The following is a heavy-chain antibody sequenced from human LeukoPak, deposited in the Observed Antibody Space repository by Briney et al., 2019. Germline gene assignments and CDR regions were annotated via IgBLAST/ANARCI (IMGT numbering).Heavy chain of an antibody. J-gene: IGHJ3*02. Sequence: PGRSLRLSCAVSGFTLSDYGIHWVRQAPGKGLEWVTIISSDGSIKYADSVKGRFTVSSDSSKNTVYLQMNSLRAEDTAVYYCARDILPSGSRAFDIWGQGTMVTVSS. CDR2: ISSDGSIK. V-gene: IGHV3-33*01. CDR1: GFTLSDYG. CDR3: ARDILPSGSRAFDI. D-gene: IGHD3-10*01.